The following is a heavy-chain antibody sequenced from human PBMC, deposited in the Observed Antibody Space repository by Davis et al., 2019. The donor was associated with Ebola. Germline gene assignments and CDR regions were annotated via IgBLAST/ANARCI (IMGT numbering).Heavy chain of an antibody. CDR2: ISHGGVT. J-gene: IGHJ5*02. D-gene: IGHD2-21*02. CDR3: ARTAMTSISDLGLGYNYFDP. CDR1: GGSFRGYF. Sequence: MPSETLSLTCAIYGGSFRGYFWSWIRQSQGKGMEWIGQISHGGVTNYNPSLESRVTISMDTSKNQFYLRLDSVTAADTAVFYCARTAMTSISDLGLGYNYFDPWGQGTLVTVST. V-gene: IGHV4-34*01.